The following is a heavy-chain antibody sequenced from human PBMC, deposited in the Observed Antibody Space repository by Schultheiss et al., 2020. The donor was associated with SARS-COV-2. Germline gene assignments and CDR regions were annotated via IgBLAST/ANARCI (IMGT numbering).Heavy chain of an antibody. CDR2: INPNSGGST. CDR1: GYTFTGYY. CDR3: ARTSYYYGMDV. J-gene: IGHJ6*02. Sequence: ASVKVSCKASGYTFTGYYMHWVRQAPGQGLEWMGWINPNSGGSTSYAQKFQGRVTMTRDTSASTAYMELSSLRSDDTAVYYCARTSYYYGMDVWGQGTTVTVSS. V-gene: IGHV1-2*02.